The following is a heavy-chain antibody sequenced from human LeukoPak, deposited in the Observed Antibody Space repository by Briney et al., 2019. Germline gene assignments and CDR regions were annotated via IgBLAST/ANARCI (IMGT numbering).Heavy chain of an antibody. D-gene: IGHD3-22*01. J-gene: IGHJ4*02. CDR3: ARVSYYDSSGYYFLSYVDY. V-gene: IGHV3-53*01. CDR2: IYSGGST. CDR1: GFTFSSYA. Sequence: GGSLRLSCAASGFTFSSYAMSWVRQAPGKGLEWVSVIYSGGSTYYADSVRGRFTISRDNSKNTLYLQMNSLGAEDTAVYYCARVSYYDSSGYYFLSYVDYWGQGTLVTVSS.